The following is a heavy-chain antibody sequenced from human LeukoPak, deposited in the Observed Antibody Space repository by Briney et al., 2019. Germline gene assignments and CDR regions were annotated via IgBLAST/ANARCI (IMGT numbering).Heavy chain of an antibody. CDR2: IIPILGIA. CDR3: ATGLLWFGELYLLAD. CDR1: GGTFSSYA. D-gene: IGHD3-10*01. J-gene: IGHJ4*02. Sequence: SVKVSCKASGGTFSSYAISWVRQAPGQGLEWMGRIIPILGIANYAQKFQGRVTITADKSTSTAYMELSSLRSEDTAVYYCATGLLWFGELYLLADWGQGTLVTVSS. V-gene: IGHV1-69*04.